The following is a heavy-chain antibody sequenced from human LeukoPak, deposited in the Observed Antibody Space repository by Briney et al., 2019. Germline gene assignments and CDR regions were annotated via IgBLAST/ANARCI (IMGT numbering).Heavy chain of an antibody. D-gene: IGHD3-22*01. V-gene: IGHV3-23*01. CDR2: ISGSGGST. J-gene: IGHJ4*02. CDR3: ATDSSGYYLPTLGY. Sequence: GGSLRLSCAASGFTISSYAMSWVRQAPGKGLEWVSAISGSGGSTYYADSVKGRFTISRDDSKNTLYLQMNSLRAEDTAVYYCATDSSGYYLPTLGYWGQGTLVTVSS. CDR1: GFTISSYA.